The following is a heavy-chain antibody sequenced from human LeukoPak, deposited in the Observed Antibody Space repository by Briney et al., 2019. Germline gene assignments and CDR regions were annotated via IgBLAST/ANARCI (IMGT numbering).Heavy chain of an antibody. J-gene: IGHJ6*02. Sequence: PSETLSLTCNVSGGSISSYYWSWVRQPPGKGLEWIEYIYYSGSTNYNPSLKSRVTISVDTSKNQFSLKLSSVTAAETAVYYCARLKGVAYYYGMDVWGQGTTVTVSS. CDR2: IYYSGST. V-gene: IGHV4-59*01. D-gene: IGHD2-15*01. CDR3: ARLKGVAYYYGMDV. CDR1: GGSISSYY.